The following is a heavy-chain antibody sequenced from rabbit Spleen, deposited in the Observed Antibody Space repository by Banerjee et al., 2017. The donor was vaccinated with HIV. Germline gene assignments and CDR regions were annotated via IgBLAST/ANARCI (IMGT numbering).Heavy chain of an antibody. V-gene: IGHV1S45*01. CDR2: INSFTGRP. D-gene: IGHD7-1*01. Sequence: QEQVVESGGGLVHPGGSLALTCKASGFDFSDGHVISWVRQAPGKGLEWIASINSFTGRPVYAAWAKGRFTVSKASWTTVTLQMTSLTAADTATYFCARSPYSGYPGYDGTRLDLWGQGTLVTVS. CDR3: ARSPYSGYPGYDGTRLDL. CDR1: GFDFSDGHV. J-gene: IGHJ3*01.